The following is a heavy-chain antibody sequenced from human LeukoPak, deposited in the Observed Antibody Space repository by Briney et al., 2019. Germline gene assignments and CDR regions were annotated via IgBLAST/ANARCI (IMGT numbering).Heavy chain of an antibody. Sequence: GGSLRLSCTTSGFTFSNFGMHSVRQAPGKGLEWVAFILYNGNNKYYAESVKGRFTISRDNSKRTVFLQMNSLRVDDTAVYYCAKDQEIKGTTLFYFDFWGQGNQVTVSS. CDR3: AKDQEIKGTTLFYFDF. CDR1: GFTFSNFG. D-gene: IGHD1-14*01. CDR2: ILYNGNNK. V-gene: IGHV3-30*02. J-gene: IGHJ4*02.